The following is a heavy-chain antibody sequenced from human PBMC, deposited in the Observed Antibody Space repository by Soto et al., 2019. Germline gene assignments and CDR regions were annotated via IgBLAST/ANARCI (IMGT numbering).Heavy chain of an antibody. Sequence: GSLRLSCAASGFTFSSYSMNWVRQAPGKGLEWVSYISSSSSTIYYADSVKGRFTISRDNAKNSLYLQMNSLRAEDTAVYYCARGLGTTGTTSAFDIWGQGTMVTVSS. CDR3: ARGLGTTGTTSAFDI. J-gene: IGHJ3*02. V-gene: IGHV3-48*01. CDR1: GFTFSSYS. D-gene: IGHD1-1*01. CDR2: ISSSSSTI.